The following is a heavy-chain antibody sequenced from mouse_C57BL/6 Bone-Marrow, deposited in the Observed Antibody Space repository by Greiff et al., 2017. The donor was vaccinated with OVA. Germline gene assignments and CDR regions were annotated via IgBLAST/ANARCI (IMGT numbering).Heavy chain of an antibody. D-gene: IGHD2-4*01. J-gene: IGHJ3*01. V-gene: IGHV2-2*01. CDR1: GFSLTSYG. Sequence: QVQLQQSGPGLVQPSQSLSITCTVSGFSLTSYGVHWVRQSPGKGLEWLGVIWSGGSTDYNAAFISRLSISKDNSKSQVFFKRNSLQADDTAIYYCARKGAYDYDVGFAYWGQGTLVTVSA. CDR3: ARKGAYDYDVGFAY. CDR2: IWSGGST.